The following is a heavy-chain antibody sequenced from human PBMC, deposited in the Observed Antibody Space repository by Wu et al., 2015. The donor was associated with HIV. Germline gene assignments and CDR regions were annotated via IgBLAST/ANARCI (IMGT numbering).Heavy chain of an antibody. CDR1: GGTFNNYA. V-gene: IGHV1-69*13. CDR2: ITPLFGRP. Sequence: QVQLVQSGAEVKKPGSSVKVSCKASGGTFNNYAINWVRQAPGAGLEWMGRITPLFGRPNYAQKFQGKLTITADESSSTAYMELSSLKSEDTAVYFCAKTNRIVTNGIDFYHYYGMDVWGQGTTGHRL. CDR3: AKTNRIVTNGIDFYHYYGMDV. D-gene: IGHD1-1*01. J-gene: IGHJ6*02.